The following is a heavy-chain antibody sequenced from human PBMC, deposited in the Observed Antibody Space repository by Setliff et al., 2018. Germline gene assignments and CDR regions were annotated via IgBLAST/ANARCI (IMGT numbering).Heavy chain of an antibody. V-gene: IGHV1-3*01. D-gene: IGHD6-13*01. CDR2: INAGNGNT. J-gene: IGHJ3*02. Sequence: ASVKVSCKASGYTFTSYAMHWVRQAPGQRLEWMGWINAGNGNTKYSQKFQGRVTITRDTSASTAYMELSSLRPEDTAVYYCATDHMPASGTSAFDIWGQGTVVTVSS. CDR1: GYTFTSYA. CDR3: ATDHMPASGTSAFDI.